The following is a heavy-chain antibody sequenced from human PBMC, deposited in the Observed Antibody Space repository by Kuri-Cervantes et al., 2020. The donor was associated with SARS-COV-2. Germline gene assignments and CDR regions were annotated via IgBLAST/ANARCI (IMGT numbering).Heavy chain of an antibody. CDR1: GGSISSSSYY. CDR3: ARGGACSSTSCYYWFDP. D-gene: IGHD2-2*01. J-gene: IGHJ5*02. CDR2: IYYSGST. Sequence: ESLKISCTVSGGSISSSSYYWGWIRQPPGKGLEWIGSIYYSGSTYYNPSLKSRVTISVDTSKNQFSLKLSSVTAADTAVYYCARGGACSSTSCYYWFDPWGQGNLVTVSS. V-gene: IGHV4-39*01.